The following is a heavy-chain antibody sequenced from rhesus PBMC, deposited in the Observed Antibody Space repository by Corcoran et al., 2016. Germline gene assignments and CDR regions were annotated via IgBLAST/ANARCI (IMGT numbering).Heavy chain of an antibody. CDR1: GGSISSGYD. D-gene: IGHD3-28*01. CDR2: IYGCSWTN. CDR3: ARVRSYNSGYYTFDY. V-gene: IGHV4-76*01. J-gene: IGHJ4*01. Sequence: QVQLQESGPGVVKPSETLSLTCAVSGGSISSGYDWTWIRQPPGKGLEWIWYIYGCSWTNKYNPSLKNGVTISKDAAKNPFALKVSSVTAADTAVYYCARVRSYNSGYYTFDYWGQGVLVTVSS.